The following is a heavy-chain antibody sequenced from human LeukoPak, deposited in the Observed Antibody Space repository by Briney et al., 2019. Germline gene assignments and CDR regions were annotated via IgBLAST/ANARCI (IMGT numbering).Heavy chain of an antibody. CDR2: INHSGST. J-gene: IGHJ4*02. Sequence: PSETLSLTCAVYGGSFSGYYWSWIRQPPGKGLEWIGEINHSGSTSYNPSLKSRVTISVDTSKNQFSLKLSSVTAADTAVYYCARSYYYDSSAYWGQGTLVTVSS. V-gene: IGHV4-34*01. CDR3: ARSYYYDSSAY. D-gene: IGHD3-22*01. CDR1: GGSFSGYY.